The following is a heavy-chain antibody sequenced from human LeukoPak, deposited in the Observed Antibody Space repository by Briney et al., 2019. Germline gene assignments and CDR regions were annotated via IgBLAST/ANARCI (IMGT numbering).Heavy chain of an antibody. D-gene: IGHD2-2*01. Sequence: GGSLRLSCAASGFTFSSYSMNWVRQAPGKGLEWVSSISSSSSYIYYADSVKGRFTISRDNAKNSLYLQMNSLRAGDTAVYYCARDPLDIVVVPAAIDYWGQGTLVTVSS. CDR3: ARDPLDIVVVPAAIDY. V-gene: IGHV3-21*01. J-gene: IGHJ4*02. CDR2: ISSSSSYI. CDR1: GFTFSSYS.